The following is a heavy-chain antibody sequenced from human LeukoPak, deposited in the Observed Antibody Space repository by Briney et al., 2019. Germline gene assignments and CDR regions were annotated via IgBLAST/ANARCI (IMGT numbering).Heavy chain of an antibody. D-gene: IGHD6-13*01. V-gene: IGHV4-4*07. CDR2: IYTSGST. Sequence: PSETLSLTCTVSHGSISSYYWTWIRQPAGRGLECIGRIYTSGSTNYNPSLKSRVTMSVDTSKNQFSLKLSSVTAADTAVYYCARSHRYSSSWYSDYWGQGTLVTVSS. J-gene: IGHJ4*02. CDR1: HGSISSYY. CDR3: ARSHRYSSSWYSDY.